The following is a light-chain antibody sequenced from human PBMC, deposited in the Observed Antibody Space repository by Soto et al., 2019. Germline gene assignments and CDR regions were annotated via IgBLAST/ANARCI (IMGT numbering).Light chain of an antibody. CDR1: NSDVGDYNY. J-gene: IGLJ1*01. CDR2: EVS. CDR3: SSYTSRSSHYV. V-gene: IGLV2-14*01. Sequence: QSALTQPASVSGSPGQSITISCTGTNSDVGDYNYVSWYQQHPGRAPKLMIYEVSNRPSGVSNRFFGSKSGNAASLTISGLQAEDEADYYCSSYTSRSSHYVFGTGTKSPS.